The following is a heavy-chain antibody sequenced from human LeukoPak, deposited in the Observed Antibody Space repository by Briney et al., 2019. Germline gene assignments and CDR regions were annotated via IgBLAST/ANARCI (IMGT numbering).Heavy chain of an antibody. Sequence: TGESLKISCKGSGYSFTSYWIGWVRQMPGKGLEWMGIIYPGDSDTRYSPSFQGQVTISADKSISTAYLQWSSLKASDTAMYYCARHRRAYSGYNDAFDIWGQGTMVTVSS. J-gene: IGHJ3*02. D-gene: IGHD5-12*01. CDR2: IYPGDSDT. CDR1: GYSFTSYW. CDR3: ARHRRAYSGYNDAFDI. V-gene: IGHV5-51*01.